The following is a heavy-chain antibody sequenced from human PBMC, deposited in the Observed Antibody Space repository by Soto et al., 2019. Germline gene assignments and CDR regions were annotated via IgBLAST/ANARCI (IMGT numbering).Heavy chain of an antibody. CDR3: AKGKYDYGDNWFDP. J-gene: IGHJ5*02. CDR2: ISSSSSYI. D-gene: IGHD4-17*01. CDR1: GFTFSSYS. V-gene: IGHV3-21*04. Sequence: GGSLRLSCAASGFTFSSYSMNWVRQAPGKGLEWVSSISSSSSYIYYADSVKGRFTISRDNAKNSLYLQMNSLRAEDTAVYYCAKGKYDYGDNWFDPWGQGTLVTVSS.